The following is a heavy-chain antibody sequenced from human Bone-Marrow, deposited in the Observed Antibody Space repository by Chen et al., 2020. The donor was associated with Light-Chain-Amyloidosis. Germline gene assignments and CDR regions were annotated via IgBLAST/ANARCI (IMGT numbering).Heavy chain of an antibody. V-gene: IGHV1-24*01. Sequence: QVQRVRPGAGVKKPGPQVKASAKVPGYPLPEFSMPWVRQAPGKGLEWMGGFDPEDGETIYAQKFQGRVTMTEDTSTDTAYMELSSLRSEDTAVYYCAFRPLGRSYSYYFDYWGQGTLVTVSS. CDR1: GYPLPEFS. CDR2: FDPEDGET. J-gene: IGHJ4*02. CDR3: AFRPLGRSYSYYFDY. D-gene: IGHD1-26*01.